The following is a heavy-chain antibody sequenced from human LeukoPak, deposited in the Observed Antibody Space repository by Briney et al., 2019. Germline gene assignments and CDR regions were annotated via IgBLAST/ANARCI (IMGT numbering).Heavy chain of an antibody. CDR3: ARSLTVTMVWFDP. V-gene: IGHV1-69*01. CDR2: IIPIFGTA. Sequence: GRSLRLSCAASGFTFSSYGMHWVRQAPGKGLEWMGGIIPIFGTANYAQKFQGRVTITADESTSTAYMELSSLRSEDTAVYYCARSLTVTMVWFDPWGQGTLVTVSS. J-gene: IGHJ5*02. D-gene: IGHD4-11*01. CDR1: GFTFSSYG.